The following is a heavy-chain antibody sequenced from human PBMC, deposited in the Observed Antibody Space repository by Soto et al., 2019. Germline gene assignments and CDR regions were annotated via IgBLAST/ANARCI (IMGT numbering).Heavy chain of an antibody. Sequence: SETLSLTCTVSGGSVSSGSYYWSWIRQPPGKGLEWIGYIYYSGSTNYNPSLKSRVTISVDTSKNQFSLKLSSVTAADTAVYYCARDVDYGGYFDYWVQGTMVTVSS. CDR1: GGSVSSGSYY. CDR2: IYYSGST. D-gene: IGHD4-17*01. V-gene: IGHV4-61*01. CDR3: ARDVDYGGYFDY. J-gene: IGHJ4*02.